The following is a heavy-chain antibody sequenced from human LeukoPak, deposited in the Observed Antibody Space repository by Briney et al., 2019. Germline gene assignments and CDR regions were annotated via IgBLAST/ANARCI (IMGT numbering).Heavy chain of an antibody. V-gene: IGHV4-39*07. J-gene: IGHJ4*02. Sequence: SETLSLTCTVSGGSISSSSYYWGWIRQPPGKGLEWIGSIYHSGSTYYNPSLKSRVTISVDRSKNQFSLKLSSVTAADTAVYYCASGYSYGSYWGQGTLVTVSS. CDR3: ASGYSYGSY. CDR1: GGSISSSSYY. CDR2: IYHSGST. D-gene: IGHD5-18*01.